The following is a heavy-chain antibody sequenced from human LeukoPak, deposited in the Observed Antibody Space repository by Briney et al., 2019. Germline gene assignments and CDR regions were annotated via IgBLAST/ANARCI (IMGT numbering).Heavy chain of an antibody. Sequence: ASVTVSCKASGYTFTSYGISWVRQAPGQGLEWMGWISAYNGNTNYAQKLQGRVTMTTDTSTSTAYMELRSLRCDDTAVYYCASPQGSSWFDAFDIWGQGTMVTGSS. J-gene: IGHJ3*02. CDR3: ASPQGSSWFDAFDI. CDR2: ISAYNGNT. V-gene: IGHV1-18*01. D-gene: IGHD6-13*01. CDR1: GYTFTSYG.